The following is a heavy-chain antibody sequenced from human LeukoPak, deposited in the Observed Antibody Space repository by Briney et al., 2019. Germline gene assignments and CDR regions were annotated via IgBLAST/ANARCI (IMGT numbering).Heavy chain of an antibody. V-gene: IGHV4-39*01. CDR2: IYYGGST. J-gene: IGHJ6*03. CDR1: VGSISSGSYY. CDR3: ATYYYSYCYMDV. Sequence: SETLSLTCTVSVGSISSGSYYWGWLRQSPGKGLEWIGNIYYGGSTSYDPSLKSRVTTSVDTTKNQFSLHLSSVTAADTAVYYCATYYYSYCYMDVWGKGTTVTVSS.